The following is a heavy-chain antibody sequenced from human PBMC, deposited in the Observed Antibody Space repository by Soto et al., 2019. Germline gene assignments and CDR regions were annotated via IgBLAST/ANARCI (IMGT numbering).Heavy chain of an antibody. CDR1: GGSMSSYY. CDR3: ARAPLWSAYYSHILDL. V-gene: IGHV4-4*07. CDR2: MYSSGTT. D-gene: IGHD3-3*01. J-gene: IGHJ6*02. Sequence: KASETLSLTCSVFGGSMSSYYWTWIRQPAGKGLEWIGRMYSSGTTIYNPSLRGRVTMSVDTSKQQFSLTLISATAADTAVYYCARAPLWSAYYSHILDLWGQGTTVTVSS.